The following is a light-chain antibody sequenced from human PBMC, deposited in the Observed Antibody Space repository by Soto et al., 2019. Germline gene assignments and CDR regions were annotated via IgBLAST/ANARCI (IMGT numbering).Light chain of an antibody. CDR1: SGHSSYI. V-gene: IGLV4-60*02. Sequence: QPVLTQSSSASASLGSSVKLTCTLSSGHSSYIIAWHQQQPGKAPRYLMKLEGSGSYNKGSGVPDRFSGSSSGADRYLTISNLQFEDEADYYCETWDRNTHTVFGGGTKLTVL. CDR2: LEGSGSY. CDR3: ETWDRNTHTV. J-gene: IGLJ3*02.